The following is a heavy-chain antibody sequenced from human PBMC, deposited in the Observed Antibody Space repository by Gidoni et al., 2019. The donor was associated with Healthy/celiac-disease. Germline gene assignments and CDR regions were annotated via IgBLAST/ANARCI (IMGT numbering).Heavy chain of an antibody. J-gene: IGHJ4*02. CDR1: GYTFTSYA. CDR2: INTNTGNP. CDR3: ARGVASLSPDY. V-gene: IGHV7-4-1*02. Sequence: QVHLVQSGSELKKPGASVKVACKASGYTFTSYAMNWVRQAPGQGLDWMGWINTNTGNPTYAQCFAGRFIFSLDTSVSTAYLQISSLKSEDTAVYYCARGVASLSPDYWCQGTLVTVSS. D-gene: IGHD2-15*01.